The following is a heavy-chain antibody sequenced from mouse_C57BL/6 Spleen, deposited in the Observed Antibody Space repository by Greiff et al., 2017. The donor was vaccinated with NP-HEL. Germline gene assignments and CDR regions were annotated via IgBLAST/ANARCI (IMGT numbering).Heavy chain of an antibody. J-gene: IGHJ4*01. Sequence: VQLQQSGAELVRPGASVKLSCKASGYTFTDYYINWVKQRPGQGLEWIARIYPGSGNTYYNEKFKGKATLTAEKSSSTAYMQLSSLTSEDSAVYFCARWGRSAMDYWGQGTSVTVSS. CDR3: ARWGRSAMDY. CDR1: GYTFTDYY. V-gene: IGHV1-76*01. CDR2: IYPGSGNT.